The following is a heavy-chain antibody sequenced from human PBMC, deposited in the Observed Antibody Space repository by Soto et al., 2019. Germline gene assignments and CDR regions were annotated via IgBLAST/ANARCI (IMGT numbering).Heavy chain of an antibody. CDR1: GFAFRSYW. CDR2: IKQDGSEK. J-gene: IGHJ4*02. CDR3: AGGGSVL. D-gene: IGHD3-16*01. V-gene: IGHV3-7*01. Sequence: GGSLRLSCAASGFAFRSYWMSWVRQAPGKGLEGVADIKQDGSEKYYVDSVKGRFTISRDNAKNSLYLQMNSLGAEDTAVYYCAGGGSVLWGQGTLVTVSS.